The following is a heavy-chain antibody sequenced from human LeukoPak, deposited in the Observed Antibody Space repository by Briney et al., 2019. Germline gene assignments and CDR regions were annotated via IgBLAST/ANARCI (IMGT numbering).Heavy chain of an antibody. V-gene: IGHV3-30*02. J-gene: IGHJ4*02. CDR1: AFIFSGLG. CDR2: IRYDGTNK. CDR3: VKETNWNDAGRHFDY. Sequence: PGGSLRLSCAASAFIFSGLGMHWVRQAPGKGLEWVAFIRYDGTNKFYAESVKGRFTISRDNAKNTLYLQMNSLRAEDTAFYYCVKETNWNDAGRHFDYWGQGTLVTVSS. D-gene: IGHD1-20*01.